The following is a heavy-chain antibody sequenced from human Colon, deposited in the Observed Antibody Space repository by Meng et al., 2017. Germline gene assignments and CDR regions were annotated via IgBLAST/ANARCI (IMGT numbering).Heavy chain of an antibody. CDR1: GFSLSTYGLG. D-gene: IGHD1-14*01. Sequence: HITLNESAPPLVNPTHTPTLTSTFTGFSLSTYGLGVGWIRPPPRKALEWLALIYWDDDKRYSPSLKSRLTITKDTSKNQVVLTMTNMDPVDTATYYCAHFLAPVGYFDYWGQGALVTVSS. J-gene: IGHJ4*02. CDR3: AHFLAPVGYFDY. V-gene: IGHV2-5*02. CDR2: IYWDDDK.